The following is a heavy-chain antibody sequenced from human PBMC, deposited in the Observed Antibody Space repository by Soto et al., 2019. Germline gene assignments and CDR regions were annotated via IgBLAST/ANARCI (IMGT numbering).Heavy chain of an antibody. V-gene: IGHV1-2*02. CDR3: ARESGGATATLDYYYFYMDV. J-gene: IGHJ6*03. CDR1: GDSFNDYY. CDR2: INPNGGAT. D-gene: IGHD5-12*01. Sequence: ASVKVSCKASGDSFNDYYIHWVRQAPGQGLEWMGWINPNGGATKYAQKFQGRVTVTRDTSIRTVYMELSSLRSDDTAVYYCARESGGATATLDYYYFYMDVWGKGTTVTVSS.